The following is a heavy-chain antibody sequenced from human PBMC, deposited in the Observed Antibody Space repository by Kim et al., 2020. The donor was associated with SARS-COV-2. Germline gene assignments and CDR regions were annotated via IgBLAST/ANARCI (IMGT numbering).Heavy chain of an antibody. CDR2: INTNTGNP. Sequence: ASVKVSCKASGYTFTSYAMNWVRQAPGQGLEWMGWINTNTGNPTYAQGFTGRFVFSLDTSVSTAYLQISSLKAEDTAVYYCARPLYDSSGYYAWYFDLWGRGTLVTVSS. CDR3: ARPLYDSSGYYAWYFDL. CDR1: GYTFTSYA. D-gene: IGHD3-22*01. V-gene: IGHV7-4-1*02. J-gene: IGHJ2*01.